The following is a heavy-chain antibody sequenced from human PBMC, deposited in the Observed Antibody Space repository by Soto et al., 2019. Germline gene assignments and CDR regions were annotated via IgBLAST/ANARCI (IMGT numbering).Heavy chain of an antibody. J-gene: IGHJ6*02. CDR2: IWYDGSNK. Sequence: QVQLVESGGGVVQPGRSLRLSCAASGFTFSSYGMHWVRQAPGKGLEWVAVIWYDGSNKYYADSVKGRFTISRDKSKNNRSLQMNSLRAEETSVYYCARDGPSSPWQLVLADYYDYYAMDVWGQGTTVTVSS. CDR1: GFTFSSYG. CDR3: ARDGPSSPWQLVLADYYDYYAMDV. D-gene: IGHD6-13*01. V-gene: IGHV3-33*01.